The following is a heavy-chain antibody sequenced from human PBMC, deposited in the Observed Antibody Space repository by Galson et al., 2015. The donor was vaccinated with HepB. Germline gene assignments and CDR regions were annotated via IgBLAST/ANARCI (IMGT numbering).Heavy chain of an antibody. J-gene: IGHJ4*02. CDR3: ARGYYDLWRGYYQWPSY. D-gene: IGHD3-3*01. CDR1: GYTFTGYY. V-gene: IGHV1-2*06. CDR2: INPNSGGT. Sequence: SVKVSCKASGYTFTGYYMHWVRQAPGQGLEWMGRINPNSGGTNYAQKFQGRVTMTRHTSISTAYMELSRLRSDDTAVYYCARGYYDLWRGYYQWPSYGGPGSLVTVSS.